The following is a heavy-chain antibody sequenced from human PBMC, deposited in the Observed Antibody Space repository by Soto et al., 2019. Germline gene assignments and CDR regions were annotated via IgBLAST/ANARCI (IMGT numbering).Heavy chain of an antibody. D-gene: IGHD3-10*01. CDR3: ARLLWSHRNWYDL. J-gene: IGHJ5*02. CDR1: GGSISSYY. Sequence: SETLSLTCTVSGGSISSYYWSWIRQPPGKGLEWIGYIYYSGSTNYNPSLKSRVTISVDTSKNQFSLKLSSVTAADTAVYYCARLLWSHRNWYDLCGQGTLDLVSS. CDR2: IYYSGST. V-gene: IGHV4-59*08.